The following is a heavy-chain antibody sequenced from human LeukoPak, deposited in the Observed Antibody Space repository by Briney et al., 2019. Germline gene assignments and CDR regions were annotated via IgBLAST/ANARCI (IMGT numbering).Heavy chain of an antibody. CDR1: GGPISGDH. CDR3: ARRNDFYI. CDR2: IYYSGNT. Sequence: PSETLSLTCTVSGGPISGDHWNWLRQPPGKGLEWIGNIYYSGNTNYNPSLKSRVTISVDTSKNQFSLKLSSVTAADTAVYYCARRNDFYIWGQGTMVTVSS. V-gene: IGHV4-59*08. J-gene: IGHJ3*02.